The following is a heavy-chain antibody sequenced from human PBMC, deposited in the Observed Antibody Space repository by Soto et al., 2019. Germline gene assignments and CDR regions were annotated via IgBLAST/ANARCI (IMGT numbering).Heavy chain of an antibody. CDR3: AHRRSDLFTGHYYFDY. CDR2: ISWDGEK. D-gene: IGHD3-9*01. CDR1: GFSLNTRRVG. J-gene: IGHJ4*02. Sequence: QITLKESGPTLVKPPQTLTLTCTFSGFSLNTRRVGVGWIRQPPGKALEWLALISWDGEKSYIPSLKSRLTITKDTSENQVVLTITNMDPMHTATYYIAHRRSDLFTGHYYFDYWGQGNLVTVSS. V-gene: IGHV2-5*02.